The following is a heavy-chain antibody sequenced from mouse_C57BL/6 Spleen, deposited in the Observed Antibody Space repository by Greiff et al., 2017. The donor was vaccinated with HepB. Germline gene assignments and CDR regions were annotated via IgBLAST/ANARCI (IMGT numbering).Heavy chain of an antibody. CDR3: ASKGAYYSNPYFDY. CDR1: GYTFTSYW. J-gene: IGHJ2*01. CDR2: IDPSDSYT. D-gene: IGHD2-5*01. V-gene: IGHV1-50*01. Sequence: QVQLQQPGAELVKPGASVKLSCKASGYTFTSYWMQWVKQRPGQGLEWIGEIDPSDSYTNYNQKFKGKATLTVDTSSSTAYMQLSSLTSEDSAVYYCASKGAYYSNPYFDYWGQGTTLTVAS.